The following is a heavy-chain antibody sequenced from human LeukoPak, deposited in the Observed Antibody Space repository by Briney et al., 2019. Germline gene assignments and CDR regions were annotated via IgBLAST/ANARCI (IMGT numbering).Heavy chain of an antibody. V-gene: IGHV1-2*02. CDR1: GYTFTGYY. CDR3: ARGRHSTSGPSHY. J-gene: IGHJ4*02. Sequence: GSVKVSCTASGYTFTGYYMHWVRQAPGQGLERMGWINPNSGGTNYAQKFQGRVTMTRDTSISTAYMELSRLRSDDTAVYYCARGRHSTSGPSHYWGQGTLVTVSS. CDR2: INPNSGGT. D-gene: IGHD5-12*01.